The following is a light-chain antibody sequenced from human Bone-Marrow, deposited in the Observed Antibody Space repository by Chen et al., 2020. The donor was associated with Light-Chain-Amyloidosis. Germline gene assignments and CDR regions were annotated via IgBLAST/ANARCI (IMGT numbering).Light chain of an antibody. CDR1: GIGSLK. V-gene: IGLV3-21*02. J-gene: IGLJ3*02. Sequence: SYVLTQPPSVSVAPGQTATITCGGTGIGSLKVHWYQQKAGQAPVKVVYDDTDRPAGIPERFSGSKSGNAATLTITRVEAGDEADYYCQVWEGSSDEVVFGGGTRLTVL. CDR3: QVWEGSSDEVV. CDR2: DDT.